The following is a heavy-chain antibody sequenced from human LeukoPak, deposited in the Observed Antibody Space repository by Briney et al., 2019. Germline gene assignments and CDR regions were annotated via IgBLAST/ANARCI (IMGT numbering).Heavy chain of an antibody. CDR3: ARENSNSWYLDY. J-gene: IGHJ4*02. V-gene: IGHV4-39*02. Sequence: SETLSLTCTVSGGSISSSGYYWGWIRQPPGKGLEWIGSIYYSGSTYYKPSLKSRVTFSVDTSKNQLSLKLSSVTAADTAVYYCARENSNSWYLDYWGQGTLVTVSS. CDR2: IYYSGST. D-gene: IGHD6-13*01. CDR1: GGSISSSGYY.